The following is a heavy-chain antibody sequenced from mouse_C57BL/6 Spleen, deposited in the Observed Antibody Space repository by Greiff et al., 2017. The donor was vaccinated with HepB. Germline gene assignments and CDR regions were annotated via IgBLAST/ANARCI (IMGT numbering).Heavy chain of an antibody. D-gene: IGHD1-1*01. CDR3: ARALITTVVAPPMDY. V-gene: IGHV1-80*01. J-gene: IGHJ4*01. CDR2: IYPGDGDT. Sequence: QVQLQQSGAELVKPGASVKISCKASGYAFSSYWMNWVKQRPGKGLEWIGQIYPGDGDTNYNGKFKGKATLTADKSSSTAYMQLSSLTSEDSAVYFCARALITTVVAPPMDYWGQGTSVTVSS. CDR1: GYAFSSYW.